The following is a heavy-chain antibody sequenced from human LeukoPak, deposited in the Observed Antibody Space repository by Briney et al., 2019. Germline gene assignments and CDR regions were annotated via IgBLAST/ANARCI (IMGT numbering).Heavy chain of an antibody. CDR1: GGTFSSYA. D-gene: IGHD6-19*01. Sequence: SVKVSCKASGGTFSSYAISWVRQAPGQGLEWMGRIIPILGIANYAQKFQGRVTITADKSTSTAYMELSSLRSEDTAVYYCASPSGCSSGSDWSYWGQGTLVTVSS. CDR2: IIPILGIA. V-gene: IGHV1-69*04. J-gene: IGHJ4*02. CDR3: ASPSGCSSGSDWSY.